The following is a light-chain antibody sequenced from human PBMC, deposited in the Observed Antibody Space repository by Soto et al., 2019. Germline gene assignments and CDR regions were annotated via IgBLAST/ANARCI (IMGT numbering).Light chain of an antibody. CDR2: AAS. J-gene: IGKJ1*01. CDR3: QQINSYPQT. CDR1: QGISSY. Sequence: DIQLTQSPSFLSASVGXRVTITCRASQGISSYLAWYQQKPGKAPRLLIYAASTLQSGVPSRFSGSGSGTEFTLTISRLQPEDFATYYCQQINSYPQTFGQGTKVDSK. V-gene: IGKV1-9*01.